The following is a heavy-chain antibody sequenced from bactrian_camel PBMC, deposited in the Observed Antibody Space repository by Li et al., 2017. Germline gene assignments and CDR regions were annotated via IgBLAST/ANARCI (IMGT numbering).Heavy chain of an antibody. D-gene: IGHD4*01. CDR1: GYTNVAYC. J-gene: IGHJ6*01. CDR3: AAGSVYDCYSESPDKRRGEAPPEFGL. Sequence: HVQLVESGGGSVEPGDSRRLACVESGYTNVAYCMGWFRQGPGKARVQVAAIYTGGGDTNYADSVKGRFAISHDRAKKTLYLQMNSLKPEDTAMYYCAAGSVYDCYSESPDKRRGEAPPEFGLWGQGTQVSVS. CDR2: IYTGGGDT. V-gene: IGHV3S1*01.